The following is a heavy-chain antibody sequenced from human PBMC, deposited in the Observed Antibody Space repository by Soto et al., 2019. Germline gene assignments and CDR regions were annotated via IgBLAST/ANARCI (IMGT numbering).Heavy chain of an antibody. Sequence: PGESLKISCQGSGYSFTSYWIGWVRQMPGKGLEWMGIIYPGDSDTRYSPSFQGQVTISADKSISTAYLQWSSLKASDTAMYSCARPRFSVWGSYPLAFDYWGQGTLVTVSS. CDR2: IYPGDSDT. V-gene: IGHV5-51*01. CDR3: ARPRFSVWGSYPLAFDY. J-gene: IGHJ4*02. D-gene: IGHD3-16*02. CDR1: GYSFTSYW.